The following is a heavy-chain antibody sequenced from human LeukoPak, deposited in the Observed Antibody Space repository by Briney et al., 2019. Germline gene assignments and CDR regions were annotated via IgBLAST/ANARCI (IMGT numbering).Heavy chain of an antibody. CDR2: ISTGGETI. J-gene: IGHJ4*02. CDR3: ARNLAY. Sequence: GGSLRLSCVASGFTFSDYEMNWVRQAPGKGLEWISYISTGGETIHYADSVKGRFTISRDNAKNSLYLQMDNRRAEDTAVHYCARNLAYWGQGALVTVAS. CDR1: GFTFSDYE. V-gene: IGHV3-48*03.